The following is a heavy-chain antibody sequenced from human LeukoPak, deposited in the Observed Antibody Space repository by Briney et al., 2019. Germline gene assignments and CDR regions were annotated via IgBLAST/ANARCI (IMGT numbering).Heavy chain of an antibody. CDR1: GGSISSYY. CDR2: IYTSGST. V-gene: IGHV4-4*07. J-gene: IGHJ4*02. Sequence: PSETLSLTCTVSGGSISSYYWSWIRQPAGKGLEWIGRIYTSGSTNYNPSLKSRVTISVDTSKNQFSLKLSSVTAADTAVYYCARDPWGYGSGGFDYWGQGTLVTVSS. CDR3: ARDPWGYGSGGFDY. D-gene: IGHD3-10*01.